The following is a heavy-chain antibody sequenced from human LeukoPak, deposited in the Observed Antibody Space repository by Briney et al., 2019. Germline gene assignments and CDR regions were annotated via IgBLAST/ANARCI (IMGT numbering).Heavy chain of an antibody. Sequence: GGSLRLSCVASGFTFDDYAMNWVRQAPGKGLEWVSYISSSSSTIYYADSVKGRFTISRDNAKNSLYLQMNSLRAEDTAVYYCARDGSSGWFRNAFDIWGQGTMVTVSS. D-gene: IGHD6-19*01. CDR1: GFTFDDYA. J-gene: IGHJ3*02. CDR3: ARDGSSGWFRNAFDI. V-gene: IGHV3-48*04. CDR2: ISSSSSTI.